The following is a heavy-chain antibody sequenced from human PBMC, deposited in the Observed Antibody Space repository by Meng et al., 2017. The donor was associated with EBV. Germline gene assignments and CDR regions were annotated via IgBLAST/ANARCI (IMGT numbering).Heavy chain of an antibody. J-gene: IGHJ4*02. CDR3: ARRSLDYYDSSGFDY. CDR2: IYHSGST. V-gene: IGHV4-4*02. Sequence: QGQLQASGPGLVKPSGTLSLTCAVSGGSISSSNWWSWVRQPPGKGLEWIGEIYHSGSTNYNPSLKSRVTISVDKSKNQFSLKLSSVTAADTAVYYCARRSLDYYDSSGFDYWGQGTLVTVSS. CDR1: GGSISSSNW. D-gene: IGHD3-22*01.